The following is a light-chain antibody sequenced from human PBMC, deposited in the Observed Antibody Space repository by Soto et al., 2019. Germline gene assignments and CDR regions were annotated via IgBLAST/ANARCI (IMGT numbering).Light chain of an antibody. CDR2: EAS. CDR3: QQYNSFLFT. V-gene: IGKV1-5*02. CDR1: QSISKW. Sequence: DIQMTQSPSAVSASVGDTVTIICRASQSISKWLAWYQQKPGTAPKLLIYEASKLESGVSPSFSGSGSGTEFTLTITSLQAGDFATYYCQQYNSFLFTVGPGTKVDIK. J-gene: IGKJ3*01.